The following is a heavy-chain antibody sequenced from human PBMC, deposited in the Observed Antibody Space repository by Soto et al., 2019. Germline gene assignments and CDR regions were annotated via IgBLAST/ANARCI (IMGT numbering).Heavy chain of an antibody. CDR2: IYYSGST. D-gene: IGHD2-2*01. V-gene: IGHV4-61*08. CDR3: ARGVTIDAFDI. Sequence: PSETLSLTCTVSGGSISSGGYYWSWIRQHPGKGLEWIGYIYYSGSTNYNPSLKSRVTISVDTSKNQFSLKLSSVTAADTAVYYCARGVTIDAFDIWGQGTMVTVSS. J-gene: IGHJ3*02. CDR1: GGSISSGGYY.